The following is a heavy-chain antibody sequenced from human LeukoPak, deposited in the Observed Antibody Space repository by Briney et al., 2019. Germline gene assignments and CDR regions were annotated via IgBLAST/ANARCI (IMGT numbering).Heavy chain of an antibody. Sequence: GEALKISCKGSGYSFTSYWIGWVRQIPGKGLEWMGIIYPGYSDTRYSPSFQGQVTISADKSISTAYLQWSSLKASDTAMYYCARHKRDYGDYVRPHYYYYGMDVWGQGTTVTVSS. CDR3: ARHKRDYGDYVRPHYYYYGMDV. D-gene: IGHD4-17*01. CDR2: IYPGYSDT. J-gene: IGHJ6*02. V-gene: IGHV5-51*01. CDR1: GYSFTSYW.